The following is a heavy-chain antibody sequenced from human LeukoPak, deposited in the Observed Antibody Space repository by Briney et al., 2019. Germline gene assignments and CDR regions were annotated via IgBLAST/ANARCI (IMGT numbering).Heavy chain of an antibody. J-gene: IGHJ4*02. V-gene: IGHV3-15*01. Sequence: PGGSLRLSCAASGFTFSNAWMSWVRQAPGKGLEWIGRIKSKGDGGTTVYSAPVKGRFTISRDDSKNTLYLQMNSLRAEDTAVYYCAKEAVAGVFDYWGQGTLVTVSS. CDR1: GFTFSNAW. D-gene: IGHD6-19*01. CDR3: AKEAVAGVFDY. CDR2: IKSKGDGGTT.